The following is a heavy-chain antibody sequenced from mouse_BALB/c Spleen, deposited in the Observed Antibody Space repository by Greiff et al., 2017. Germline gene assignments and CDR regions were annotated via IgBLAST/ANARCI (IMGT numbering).Heavy chain of an antibody. J-gene: IGHJ2*01. Sequence: EVMLVESGGDLVKPGGSLKLSCAASGFTFSSYGMSWVRQTPDKRLEWVATISSGGSYTYYPDSVKGRFTISRDNAKNTLYLQMSSLKSEDTAMYYCARYRSGNYFDYWGQGTTLTVSS. CDR1: GFTFSSYG. V-gene: IGHV5-6*01. CDR3: ARYRSGNYFDY. CDR2: ISSGGSYT.